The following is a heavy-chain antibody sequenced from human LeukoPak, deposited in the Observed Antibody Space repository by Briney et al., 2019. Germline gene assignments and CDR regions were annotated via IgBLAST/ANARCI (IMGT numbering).Heavy chain of an antibody. CDR3: ATSPGYCSSTSCYTYYYYYYMDV. CDR2: IYHSGST. V-gene: IGHV4-30-2*01. CDR1: GGSISSGGYY. Sequence: PSQTLSLTCTVSGGSISSGGYYWSWIRQPPGKGLEWIGYIYHSGSTYYNPSLKSRVTISVDRSKNQFSLKLSSVTAADTAVYYCATSPGYCSSTSCYTYYYYYYMDVWGKGTTVTVSS. D-gene: IGHD2-2*02. J-gene: IGHJ6*03.